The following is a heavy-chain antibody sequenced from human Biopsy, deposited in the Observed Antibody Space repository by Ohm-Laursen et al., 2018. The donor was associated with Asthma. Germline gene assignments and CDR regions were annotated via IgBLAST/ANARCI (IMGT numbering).Heavy chain of an antibody. CDR1: GYIITDLS. Sequence: ASVKVSCKISGYIITDLSMHWVRQAPGQGLEWMGGHDHEEGGTVNARRFQGRATMTEDTSTDTAYMELSSLSSDDTAVYYCASDFPKDYVRYNFQFWGQGTLVTVSS. D-gene: IGHD4-17*01. J-gene: IGHJ4*02. CDR3: ASDFPKDYVRYNFQF. CDR2: HDHEEGGT. V-gene: IGHV1-24*01.